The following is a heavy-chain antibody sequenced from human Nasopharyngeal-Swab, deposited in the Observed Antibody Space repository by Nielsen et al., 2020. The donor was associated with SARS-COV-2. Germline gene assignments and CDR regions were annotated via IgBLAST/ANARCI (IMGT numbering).Heavy chain of an antibody. Sequence: GGSLRLSCSASGFFFSTNAMHWVRQAPGKGLEYVSTINDHGDRIHYADSVKGRFTISRDISKNTLYLQMSSLRPEDTAVYYCARDPPTEGYYYYYYGMDVWGQGTTVTVSS. CDR2: INDHGDRI. V-gene: IGHV3-64D*08. CDR3: ARDPPTEGYYYYYYGMDV. J-gene: IGHJ6*02. CDR1: GFFFSTNA.